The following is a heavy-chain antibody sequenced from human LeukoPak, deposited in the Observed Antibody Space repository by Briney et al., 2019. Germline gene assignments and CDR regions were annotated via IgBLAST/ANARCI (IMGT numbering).Heavy chain of an antibody. Sequence: GGSLRLSCAASGFTFDDYAMHWVRHAPGKGLEWVSGISWNSGSIGYADSVKGRFTISRDNAKNSLYLQMNSLRAEDTALYYCAKDMGQWLVTRGLFDYWGQGTLVTVSS. J-gene: IGHJ4*02. CDR2: ISWNSGSI. CDR1: GFTFDDYA. D-gene: IGHD6-19*01. V-gene: IGHV3-9*01. CDR3: AKDMGQWLVTRGLFDY.